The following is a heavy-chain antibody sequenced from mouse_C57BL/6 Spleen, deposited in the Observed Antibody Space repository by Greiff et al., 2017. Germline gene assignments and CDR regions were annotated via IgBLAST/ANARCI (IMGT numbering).Heavy chain of an antibody. CDR1: GFTFSSYG. CDR3: ASSYGSSYYFDY. D-gene: IGHD1-1*01. J-gene: IGHJ2*01. CDR2: ISSGGSYT. V-gene: IGHV5-6*01. Sequence: DVQLQESGGDLVKPGGSLKLSCAASGFTFSSYGMSWVRQTPDKRLEWVATISSGGSYTYYPDSVKGRFTISRDNAKNTLYLQMSSLKSEDTAMYYCASSYGSSYYFDYWGQGTTLTVSS.